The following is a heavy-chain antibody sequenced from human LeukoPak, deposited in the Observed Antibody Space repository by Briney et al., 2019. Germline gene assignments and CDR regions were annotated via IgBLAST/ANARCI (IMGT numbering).Heavy chain of an antibody. CDR1: GFTFSSYS. CDR3: ARDLSWIQLWTYYFDY. J-gene: IGHJ4*02. V-gene: IGHV3-48*01. Sequence: PGGSLRLSCAASGFTFSSYSMNWVRQAPGKGLEWVSYISSSSSTIYYADSAKGRFTISRDNAKNSLYLQMNSLRAEDTAVYYCARDLSWIQLWTYYFDYWGQGTLVTVSS. CDR2: ISSSSSTI. D-gene: IGHD5-18*01.